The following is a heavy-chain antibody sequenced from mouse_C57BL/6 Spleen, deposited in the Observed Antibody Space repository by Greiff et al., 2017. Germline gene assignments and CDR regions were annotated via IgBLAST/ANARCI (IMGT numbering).Heavy chain of an antibody. D-gene: IGHD2-5*01. CDR2: INPNNGGT. Sequence: EVQLQQSGPELVKPGASVKMSCKASGYTFTDYNMHWVKQSHGKSLEWIGYINPNNGGTSYNQKFKGKATLTVNKSSSTAYMELRSLTSEDSAVYYCARGRIVTRDFDYWGQGTTLTVSS. CDR1: GYTFTDYN. CDR3: ARGRIVTRDFDY. J-gene: IGHJ2*01. V-gene: IGHV1-22*01.